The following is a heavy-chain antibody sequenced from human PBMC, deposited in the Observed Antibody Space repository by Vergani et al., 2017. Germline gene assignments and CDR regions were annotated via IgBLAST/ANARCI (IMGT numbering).Heavy chain of an antibody. J-gene: IGHJ5*02. CDR3: AQTGTYSSSSFWFDP. CDR1: GFTFSSYA. Sequence: EVQLVESGGGLVQPGGSLRLSCSASGFTFSSYAMHWVRQAPGKGLEYVSAISSNGGSTYYADSVKGRFTISRDNSKNTLYLQMSSLRAEDTAVYYCAQTGTYSSSSFWFDPWGQGTLVTVSS. CDR2: ISSNGGST. V-gene: IGHV3-64D*06. D-gene: IGHD6-6*01.